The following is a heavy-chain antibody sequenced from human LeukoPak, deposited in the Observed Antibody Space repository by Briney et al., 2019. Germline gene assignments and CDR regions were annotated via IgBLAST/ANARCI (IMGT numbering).Heavy chain of an antibody. CDR3: ARSLLRYFDWLSWGVDYFDY. CDR1: GYSFTSYW. J-gene: IGHJ4*02. V-gene: IGHV5-51*01. Sequence: GESLKISCKGSGYSFTSYWIGWVRQMPGKGLEWMGIIYPGDSDTRYSPSFQGQVTISADKSISTAYLQWSSLKASDTAMYYCARSLLRYFDWLSWGVDYFDYWGQGTLVTVSS. D-gene: IGHD3-9*01. CDR2: IYPGDSDT.